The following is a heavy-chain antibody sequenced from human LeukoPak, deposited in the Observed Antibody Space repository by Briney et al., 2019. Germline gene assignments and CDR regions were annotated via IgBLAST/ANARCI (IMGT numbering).Heavy chain of an antibody. J-gene: IGHJ4*02. D-gene: IGHD5-24*01. CDR2: ISAYNGNI. Sequence: ASVKVSCKASGYTFTSYGVSWVRQAPGQGLEWMGWISAYNGNIDDAHKLKRRVTMTTATSTSTAYMELRSLRSDDTAVYYCARVWSRWLQYFDYWGQGTLVTVSP. V-gene: IGHV1-18*01. CDR3: ARVWSRWLQYFDY. CDR1: GYTFTSYG.